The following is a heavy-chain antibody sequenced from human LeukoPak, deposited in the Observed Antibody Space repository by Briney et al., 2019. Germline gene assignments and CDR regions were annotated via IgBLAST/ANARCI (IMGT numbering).Heavy chain of an antibody. V-gene: IGHV3-13*01. Sequence: GGSLRLSCAASGFTFSSYDMHWVRQATGKGLEWVSAIGTAGDTYYPGSVKGRFTISREKAKNSLYLQMNSLRAEDTAVYYCARGRDYGDLIDYWGQGTLVTVSS. CDR1: GFTFSSYD. CDR2: IGTAGDT. CDR3: ARGRDYGDLIDY. D-gene: IGHD4-17*01. J-gene: IGHJ4*02.